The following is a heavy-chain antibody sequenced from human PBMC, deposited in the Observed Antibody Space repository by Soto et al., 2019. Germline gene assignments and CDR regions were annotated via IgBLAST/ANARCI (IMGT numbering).Heavy chain of an antibody. Sequence: QVQLQESGPGLVKPSETLFLICTVSGGSVNNYYWGWVRQPAGKGLEWIGRIFADGSTTYNPSLMGRVTLSVDTSRNQLSLELTSMTAADTAVYYCVRDHAQVVVGTGFDCWGQGAPVTVSS. D-gene: IGHD2-15*01. CDR3: VRDHAQVVVGTGFDC. CDR2: IFADGST. J-gene: IGHJ4*02. CDR1: GGSVNNYY. V-gene: IGHV4-4*07.